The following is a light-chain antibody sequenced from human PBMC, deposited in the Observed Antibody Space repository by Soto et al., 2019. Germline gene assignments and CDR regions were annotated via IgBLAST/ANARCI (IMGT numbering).Light chain of an antibody. CDR3: QQRSSWPRNT. V-gene: IGKV3-11*01. J-gene: IGKJ2*01. Sequence: EIVLTQFPATLSLSPGARATLSCRASQSVPTYLAWYQHKPGQAPRLLIYDISNRATGIPARFSGSGSGTAFPLTINSLEPEDSATYYCQQRSSWPRNTFGQGSKLEIK. CDR1: QSVPTY. CDR2: DIS.